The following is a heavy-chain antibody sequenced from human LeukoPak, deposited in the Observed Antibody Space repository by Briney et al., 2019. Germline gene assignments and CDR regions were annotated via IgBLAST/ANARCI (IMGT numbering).Heavy chain of an antibody. J-gene: IGHJ6*02. Sequence: GGSLRLSCAASGFTFSSYAMSWVRQAPGKGLEWVSGITGNSGIIDNADSVKGRFTTSRDNSKNTLYLHLNSLRADDTAVYFCARSYGGFSHYYAMDVWGQGTTVTVSS. CDR1: GFTFSSYA. CDR2: ITGNSGII. V-gene: IGHV3-23*01. D-gene: IGHD4/OR15-4a*01. CDR3: ARSYGGFSHYYAMDV.